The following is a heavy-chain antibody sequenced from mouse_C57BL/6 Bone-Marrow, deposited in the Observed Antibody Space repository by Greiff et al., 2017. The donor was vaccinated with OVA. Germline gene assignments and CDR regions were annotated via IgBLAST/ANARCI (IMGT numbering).Heavy chain of an antibody. D-gene: IGHD2-3*01. V-gene: IGHV14-2*01. CDR1: GYNIKDYY. CDR3: ARPMMIGGYFDV. Sequence: EVQLQQSGAELVKPGASVKLSCTASGYNIKDYYMHWVKQRTGQGLEWIGRIDPEDGETKYAQNFQGKATITAATSSNPAYLQRSSLTSEDTAVYYSARPMMIGGYFDVWGTGTTVTVSS. J-gene: IGHJ1*03. CDR2: IDPEDGET.